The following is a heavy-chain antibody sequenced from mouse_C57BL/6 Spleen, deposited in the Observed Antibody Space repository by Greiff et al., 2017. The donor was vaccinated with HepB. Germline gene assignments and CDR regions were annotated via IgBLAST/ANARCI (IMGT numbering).Heavy chain of an antibody. Sequence: VQLQQSGAELVKPGASVKISCKASGYAFSSYWMNWVKQRPGKGLEWIGQIYPGDGDTNYNGKFKGKATLTADKSSSTAYMQLSSLTSEDSAVYFCERHYYGSRWYFDVWGTGTTVTVSS. CDR3: ERHYYGSRWYFDV. CDR1: GYAFSSYW. V-gene: IGHV1-80*01. CDR2: IYPGDGDT. J-gene: IGHJ1*03. D-gene: IGHD1-1*01.